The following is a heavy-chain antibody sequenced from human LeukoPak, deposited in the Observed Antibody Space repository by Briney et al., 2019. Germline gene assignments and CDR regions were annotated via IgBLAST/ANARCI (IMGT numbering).Heavy chain of an antibody. CDR3: ARGIAVAVFDY. J-gene: IGHJ4*02. D-gene: IGHD6-19*01. V-gene: IGHV4-59*01. CDR1: GGSISSYY. Sequence: NTSETLSLTCTVSGGSISSYYWSWIRQPPGKGLEWIGYIYYSGSTNYNPSLKSRVTISVDTSKNQFSLKLSSVTAADTAVYYRARGIAVAVFDYWGQGTLVTVSS. CDR2: IYYSGST.